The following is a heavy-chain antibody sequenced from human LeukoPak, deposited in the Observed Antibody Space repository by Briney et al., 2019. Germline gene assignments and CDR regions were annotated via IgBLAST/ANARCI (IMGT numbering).Heavy chain of an antibody. Sequence: SETLSLTCTVSGGSTDGYHWNWIRQPAGKGLEWIGRIYISGSINYNPSLESRVIMSIDTSKNQFSLNLSSATAADTAVYFCARGGIAVAVDYWGQGTLVTVSS. D-gene: IGHD6-19*01. CDR2: IYISGSI. CDR3: ARGGIAVAVDY. V-gene: IGHV4-4*07. CDR1: GGSTDGYH. J-gene: IGHJ4*02.